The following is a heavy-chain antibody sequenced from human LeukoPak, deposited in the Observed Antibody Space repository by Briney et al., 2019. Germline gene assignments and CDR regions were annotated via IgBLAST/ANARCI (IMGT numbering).Heavy chain of an antibody. J-gene: IGHJ4*02. CDR1: EFTFSNYG. V-gene: IGHV3-64D*06. D-gene: IGHD4-23*01. CDR3: VSVNDCGGRNLYYFGY. CDR2: ISSDGDNT. Sequence: TGGSLRLSCSASEFTFSNYGMYWVRQAPGKGLEFVSAISSDGDNTFYADSVKGGFTISRDNSKNTLYLQTSSLRGEDTAVYYYVSVNDCGGRNLYYFGYWGQGTLVTVSS.